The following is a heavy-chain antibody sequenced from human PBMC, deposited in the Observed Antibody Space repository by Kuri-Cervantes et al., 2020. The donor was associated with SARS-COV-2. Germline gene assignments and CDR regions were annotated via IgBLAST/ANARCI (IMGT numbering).Heavy chain of an antibody. CDR3: ARDHPYSNDDYYYYGMDV. CDR1: GYTFTSYA. Sequence: SVNVSCKASGYTFTSYATHWVRQAPGQRLEGMGWINAGNGNTKYSQKFQGRVTITRDTSASTAYMELSSLRSEDTAVYYCARDHPYSNDDYYYYGMDVWGQGTTVTVSS. J-gene: IGHJ6*02. V-gene: IGHV1-3*01. D-gene: IGHD4-11*01. CDR2: INAGNGNT.